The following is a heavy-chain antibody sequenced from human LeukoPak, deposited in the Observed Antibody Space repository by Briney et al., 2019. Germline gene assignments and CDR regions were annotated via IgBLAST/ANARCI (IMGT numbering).Heavy chain of an antibody. CDR3: ARGRGSSSYQVDY. CDR1: GFTLGSYA. J-gene: IGHJ4*02. D-gene: IGHD2-2*01. V-gene: IGHV3-23*01. Sequence: GGSLRLSCAASGFTLGSYAMNWVRLAPGKGLEWVSGVSGSGGSTYYADSVRGQFTISRDNPKSTLYLQMNSLRAEDTAVYYCARGRGSSSYQVDYWGQGTLVTVSS. CDR2: VSGSGGST.